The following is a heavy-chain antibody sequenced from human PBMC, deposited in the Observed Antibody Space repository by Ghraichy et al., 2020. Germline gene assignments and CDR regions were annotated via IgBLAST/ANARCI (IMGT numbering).Heavy chain of an antibody. J-gene: IGHJ6*02. Sequence: GGSLRLSCVGSGFTFGSYSMNWVRQSPGKGLEWVSYITSSSRTIFYADAVKGRFTISRDNAQNSLYLQMKSLREEDTAVYYCARGSGVVRFYYYAGMDVWGQGTTVTGSS. CDR2: ITSSSRTI. V-gene: IGHV3-48*02. D-gene: IGHD3-10*01. CDR1: GFTFGSYS. CDR3: ARGSGVVRFYYYAGMDV.